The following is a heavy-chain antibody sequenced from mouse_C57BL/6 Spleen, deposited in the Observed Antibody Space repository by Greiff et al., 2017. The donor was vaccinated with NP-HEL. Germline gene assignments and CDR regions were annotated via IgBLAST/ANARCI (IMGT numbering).Heavy chain of an antibody. CDR2: ISYDGSN. CDR1: GYSITSGYY. V-gene: IGHV3-6*01. CDR3: ARGGFYYYGSSYGGDAMDY. Sequence: VQLQQSGPGLVKPSQSPSLTCSVTGYSITSGYYWNWIRQFPGNKLEWMGYISYDGSNNYNPSLKNRISITRDTSKNQFFLKLNSVTTEDTATYYCARGGFYYYGSSYGGDAMDYWGQGTSVTVSS. J-gene: IGHJ4*01. D-gene: IGHD1-1*01.